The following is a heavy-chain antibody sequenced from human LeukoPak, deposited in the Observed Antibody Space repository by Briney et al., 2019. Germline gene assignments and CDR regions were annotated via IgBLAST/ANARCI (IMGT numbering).Heavy chain of an antibody. CDR3: ARKLLHYDRNGPSFDY. D-gene: IGHD3-22*01. CDR2: ISGDSGTT. J-gene: IGHJ4*02. V-gene: IGHV3-23*01. Sequence: GGSLRLSCAASGFTLSSYEMNWVRQAPGKGLEWVSAISGDSGTTLYTDSARGRFSISRDNSRNTLYLQLNSLRAEDTAVYYCARKLLHYDRNGPSFDYWGQGTLVTVSS. CDR1: GFTLSSYE.